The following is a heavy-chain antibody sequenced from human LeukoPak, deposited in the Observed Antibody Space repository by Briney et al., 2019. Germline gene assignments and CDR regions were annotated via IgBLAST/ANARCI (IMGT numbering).Heavy chain of an antibody. CDR3: ARDLSYPHASGSRPGVYFDY. V-gene: IGHV1-46*01. CDR2: IKPSGGST. J-gene: IGHJ4*02. D-gene: IGHD1-26*01. Sequence: ASVKVSCKASGYTFTSYYMHWVRQAPGQGLEWMGIIKPSGGSTSYAKKFKGRVTMTRDTSTSTVYMELSSLRSEDTAVYYCARDLSYPHASGSRPGVYFDYWGQGTLVTVSS. CDR1: GYTFTSYY.